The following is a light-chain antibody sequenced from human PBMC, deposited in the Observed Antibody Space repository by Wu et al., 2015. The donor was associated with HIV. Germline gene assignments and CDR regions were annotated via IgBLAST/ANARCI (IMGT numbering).Light chain of an antibody. CDR3: QQYNNWPLT. V-gene: IGKV3-15*01. CDR2: GTI. CDR1: QTVSSK. Sequence: EIVLTQSPATLSVSPGEGATLSCRASQTVSSKLAWYQQKPGQGPRLLIYGTITRATGIPARFSGSGSGTEFTLTISNIQSEDFAVYYCQQYNNWPLTFGGGPRW. J-gene: IGKJ4*01.